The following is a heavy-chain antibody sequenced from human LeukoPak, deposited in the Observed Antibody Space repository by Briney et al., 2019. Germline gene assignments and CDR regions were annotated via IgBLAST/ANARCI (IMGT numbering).Heavy chain of an antibody. J-gene: IGHJ6*02. CDR3: AKDISGGSYFGGDYYYYGMDV. D-gene: IGHD1-26*01. CDR1: GFTFDDYA. CDR2: ISGDGGST. Sequence: GGSLRLSCAASGFTFDDYAMHWVRQAPGKGLEWVSLISGDGGSTYYADSVKGRFTISRDSSKISLYLQMNSLRTEDTALYYCAKDISGGSYFGGDYYYYGMDVWGQGTTVTVSS. V-gene: IGHV3-43*02.